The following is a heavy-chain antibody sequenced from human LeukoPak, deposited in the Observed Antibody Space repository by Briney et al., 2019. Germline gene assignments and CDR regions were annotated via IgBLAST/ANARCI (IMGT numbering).Heavy chain of an antibody. Sequence: GGSQRLSCAASGFTFSTFAMIWIRQPPGKGLEWVSSIFPSGGEIHYADSVRGRFTISRDNAKNSLYLQMNSLRAEDTAVYYCAELGITMIGGVWGKGTTVTISS. D-gene: IGHD3-10*02. CDR1: GFTFSTFA. J-gene: IGHJ6*04. V-gene: IGHV3-23*01. CDR2: IFPSGGEI. CDR3: AELGITMIGGV.